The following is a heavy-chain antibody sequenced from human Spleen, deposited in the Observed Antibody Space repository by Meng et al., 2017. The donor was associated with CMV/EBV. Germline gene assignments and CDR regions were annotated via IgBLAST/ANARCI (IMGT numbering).Heavy chain of an antibody. CDR2: ISYDGNDK. D-gene: IGHD6-13*01. J-gene: IGHJ6*02. CDR3: ARDQGNSWCMDV. V-gene: IGHV3-30*04. CDR1: GFTSSSKT. Sequence: GESLKISCAASGFTSSSKTMHWVRQAPGKGLEWVTLISYDGNDKYYADSVKGRFTISRDNSKNTLFLQMNSLRAEDTAVYYCARDQGNSWCMDVWGQGTTVTVSS.